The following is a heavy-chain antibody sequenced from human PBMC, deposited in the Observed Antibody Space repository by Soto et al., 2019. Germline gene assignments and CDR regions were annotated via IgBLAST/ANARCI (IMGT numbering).Heavy chain of an antibody. D-gene: IGHD3-16*01. V-gene: IGHV1-69*08. CDR2: IITSLGEA. CDR3: AREGGLYYIDY. CDR1: GGTSNS. J-gene: IGHJ4*02. Sequence: QVQPVQSGAEVKKPGSSVRVSCKTSGGTSNSVSWVRQAPGQGLEWMGRIITSLGEATYAQKFQGRVTITADRSTNTVDMDLNSLRSEDTAVYFCAREGGLYYIDYWGQGTLVTVSA.